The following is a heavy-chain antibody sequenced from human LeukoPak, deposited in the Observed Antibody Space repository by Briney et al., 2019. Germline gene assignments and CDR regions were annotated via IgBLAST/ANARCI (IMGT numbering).Heavy chain of an antibody. Sequence: GGSLRLSCAASGFTFSSYSMNWVRQAPGKGLEWVSYISTSSSHIYYADSVKGRFTISRDNAKKSLYLQMNSLRAEDTAVYNCARYGSGTYYPPLDYWGQGTLVTVSS. CDR2: ISTSSSHI. CDR3: ARYGSGTYYPPLDY. J-gene: IGHJ4*02. D-gene: IGHD3-10*01. V-gene: IGHV3-21*05. CDR1: GFTFSSYS.